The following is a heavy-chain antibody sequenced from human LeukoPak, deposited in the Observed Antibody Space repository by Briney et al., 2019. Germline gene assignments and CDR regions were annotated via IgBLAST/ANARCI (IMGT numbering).Heavy chain of an antibody. Sequence: GGSLRLSCAASGFTFSSYAMSWVRQAPGKGLEWVGFIRSKAYGGTTEYAASVKGRFTISRDDSKSIAYLQMNSLKTEDTAVYYCTTTYCGGDCNPPNYWGQGTLVTVSS. CDR2: IRSKAYGGTT. D-gene: IGHD2-21*02. J-gene: IGHJ4*02. V-gene: IGHV3-49*04. CDR1: GFTFSSYA. CDR3: TTTYCGGDCNPPNY.